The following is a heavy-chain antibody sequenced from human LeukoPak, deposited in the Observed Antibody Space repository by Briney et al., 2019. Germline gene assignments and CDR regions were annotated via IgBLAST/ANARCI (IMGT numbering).Heavy chain of an antibody. D-gene: IGHD1-1*01. CDR3: ARHRRSAYWNPVTTAFDY. V-gene: IGHV4-34*01. CDR1: GGSFSGYY. Sequence: SETLSLTCAVYGGSFSGYYWSWIRQPPGKGLEWIGSIYHSGSTYYNPSLKSRVTISVDTSKNQFSLKLSSVTAADTAVYYCARHRRSAYWNPVTTAFDYWGQGTLVTVSS. CDR2: IYHSGST. J-gene: IGHJ4*02.